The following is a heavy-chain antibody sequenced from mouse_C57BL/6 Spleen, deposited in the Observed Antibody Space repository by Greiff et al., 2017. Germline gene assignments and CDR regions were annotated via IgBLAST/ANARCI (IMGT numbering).Heavy chain of an antibody. V-gene: IGHV6-3*01. Sequence: EVKVEESGGGLVQPGGSLKLSCVASGFTFSNYWMNWVRQSPEKGLEWVAQIRLKSDNYATHYAESVKGRFTISRDDSESSVYLQMNNLRAGDTGIYYCTGDGGFAYWGQGTLVTVSA. J-gene: IGHJ3*01. CDR1: GFTFSNYW. CDR3: TGDGGFAY. CDR2: IRLKSDNYAT.